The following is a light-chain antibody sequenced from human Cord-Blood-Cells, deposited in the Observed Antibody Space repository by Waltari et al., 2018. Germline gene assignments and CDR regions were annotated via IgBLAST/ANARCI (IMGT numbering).Light chain of an antibody. CDR1: QSVSSSY. V-gene: IGKV3-20*01. CDR2: GAS. J-gene: IGKJ1*01. CDR3: QQYGSLWT. Sequence: EIVLTQSPGTLSLSPGERATLSCRASQSVSSSYLAWYQQKPGQAPRLLIYGASSRATGIPDRFSGRVSGTDFTLTISRLEPEDFAVYYCQQYGSLWTFGQGTKVEIK.